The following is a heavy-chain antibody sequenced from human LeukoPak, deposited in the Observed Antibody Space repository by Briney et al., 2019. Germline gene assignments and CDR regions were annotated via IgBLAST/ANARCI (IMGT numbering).Heavy chain of an antibody. Sequence: PGGSLRLSCAASGFIFSRHAMSWVRQAPGKGLEWVSTTGLESVHTLCADSVQGRFTVSRDNAKNSLYLQMNSLRAEDTAVYYCARALYYDFWSGYYFDYWGQGTLVTVSS. CDR1: GFIFSRHA. J-gene: IGHJ4*02. V-gene: IGHV3-21*01. CDR3: ARALYYDFWSGYYFDY. D-gene: IGHD3-3*01. CDR2: TGLESVHT.